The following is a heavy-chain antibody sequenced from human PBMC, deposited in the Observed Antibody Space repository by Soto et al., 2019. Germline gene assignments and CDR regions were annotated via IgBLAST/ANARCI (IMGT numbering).Heavy chain of an antibody. Sequence: GGSLRLSCAASGFTFSSYAMGWVRQAPGKGLEWVSAIGGSGGSTYYADSVKGRFTISRDNSKNTLYLQMNSLRAEDTAVYYCAKVKAAAGLDYWGQGTLVTVSS. V-gene: IGHV3-23*01. CDR2: IGGSGGST. CDR3: AKVKAAAGLDY. CDR1: GFTFSSYA. D-gene: IGHD6-13*01. J-gene: IGHJ4*02.